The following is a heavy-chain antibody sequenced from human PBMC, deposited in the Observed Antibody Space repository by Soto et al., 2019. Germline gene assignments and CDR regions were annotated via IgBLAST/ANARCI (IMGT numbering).Heavy chain of an antibody. CDR1: GPSISSGGYS. Sequence: SETLSLTCAVSGPSISSGGYSWTWIRQPPGKGLEWIGYIYHSGSTYYNPSLKSRVTISVDRSKNQFSLKLNSVTAADTAVYYYARVPDVWGQGTTVT. V-gene: IGHV4-30-2*01. CDR3: ARVPDV. J-gene: IGHJ6*02. CDR2: IYHSGST.